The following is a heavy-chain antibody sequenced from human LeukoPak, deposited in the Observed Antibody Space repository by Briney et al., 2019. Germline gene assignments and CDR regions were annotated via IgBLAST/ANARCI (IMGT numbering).Heavy chain of an antibody. J-gene: IGHJ4*02. CDR3: VKERSSGWYDFDY. V-gene: IGHV3-64D*06. Sequence: GGSLRLSCVASGFTLSSYARHWVRQAPGKGLEYVSGISSNGCSTYFTDSVKGRFTISRDNSKNTLYLQLSSLRAEDTAVYYCVKERSSGWYDFDYWGQGTLVTVSS. CDR2: ISSNGCST. D-gene: IGHD6-19*01. CDR1: GFTLSSYA.